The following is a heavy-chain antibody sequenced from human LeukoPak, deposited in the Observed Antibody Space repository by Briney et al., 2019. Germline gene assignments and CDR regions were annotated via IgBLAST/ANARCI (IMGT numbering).Heavy chain of an antibody. CDR1: GFTFSNYR. Sequence: GSLRRSSAASGFTFSNYRLSWVRPAPGKGLEWVSSLNAGGTDTYYADSGKGRFTVSRDNAKNSQFLHMNSLRAEDTAVYYCARGTTAEYISEWFDYWGQGTLVTVSS. V-gene: IGHV3-21*01. D-gene: IGHD1-7*01. CDR3: ARGTTAEYISEWFDY. CDR2: LNAGGTDT. J-gene: IGHJ4*02.